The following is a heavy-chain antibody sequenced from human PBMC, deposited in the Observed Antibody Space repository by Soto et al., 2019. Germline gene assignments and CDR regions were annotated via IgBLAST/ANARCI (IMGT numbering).Heavy chain of an antibody. D-gene: IGHD2-2*01. V-gene: IGHV4-59*08. CDR2: IYYSGST. J-gene: IGHJ4*02. CDR1: GGSISSYY. CDR3: GRLGGRCSSTSCYGDFDY. Sequence: SETLSLTCTVSGGSISSYYWSWIRQPPGKGLEWIGYIYYSGSTNYNPSLKSRVTISVDTSKNQFSLKLSSVTAADTAVYYCGRLGGRCSSTSCYGDFDYWGQGTLVSVSS.